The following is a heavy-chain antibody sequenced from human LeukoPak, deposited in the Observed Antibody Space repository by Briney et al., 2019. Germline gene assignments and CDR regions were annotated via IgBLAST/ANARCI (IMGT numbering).Heavy chain of an antibody. J-gene: IGHJ4*02. CDR1: GGSFSGYY. CDR3: ARGGLVVPAPFDY. CDR2: INHSGST. Sequence: SETLSLTCAVYGGSFSGYYWSWIRQPPGKGLEWIGEINHSGSTNYNPSLKSRVTISVDTSKNQFSLKLSSVTAADTAVYYCARGGLVVPAPFDYWAREPWSPSPQ. D-gene: IGHD2-2*01. V-gene: IGHV4-34*01.